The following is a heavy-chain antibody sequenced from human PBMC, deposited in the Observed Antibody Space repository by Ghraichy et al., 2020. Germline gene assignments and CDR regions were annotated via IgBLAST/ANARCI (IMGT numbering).Heavy chain of an antibody. CDR1: GYTFTNYG. V-gene: IGHV1-18*04. J-gene: IGHJ5*02. Sequence: ASVKVSCKASGYTFTNYGITCVRQAPGQGLEWMGWITTRNGNTQSAQRLQGRVTMTTDTSTNTVYMELRSLRFDDTAVYYCARGINYFDPWGQGTLVTVSS. CDR3: ARGINYFDP. CDR2: ITTRNGNT. D-gene: IGHD5-24*01.